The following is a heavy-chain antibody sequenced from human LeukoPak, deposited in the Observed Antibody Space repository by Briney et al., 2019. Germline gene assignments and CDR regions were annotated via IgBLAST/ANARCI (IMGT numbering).Heavy chain of an antibody. D-gene: IGHD3-3*01. CDR2: INHSGSA. Sequence: SETLSLTCAVYGGSFSDYYWSWIRQPPGKGLEWVGEINHSGSANYNPPLKSRVTISVDTSKNQFSLKLSSVTAADTAVYYCVREPIFGVVIYYGLDVWGQGSTVTVSS. CDR3: VREPIFGVVIYYGLDV. J-gene: IGHJ6*02. V-gene: IGHV4-34*01. CDR1: GGSFSDYY.